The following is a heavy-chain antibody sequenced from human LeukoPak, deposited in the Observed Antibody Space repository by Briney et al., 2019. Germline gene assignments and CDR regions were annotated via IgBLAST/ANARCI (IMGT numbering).Heavy chain of an antibody. CDR3: ARDPSAENSSSWYWEGSYYMDV. J-gene: IGHJ6*03. D-gene: IGHD6-13*01. CDR2: ISAYNGNT. Sequence: ASVKVSCKASGYTFTSYGISWVRQAPGQGLEWMGWISAYNGNTNYAQKLQGRVTMTTDTSTSTAYMGLRSLRSDDTAVYYCARDPSAENSSSWYWEGSYYMDVWGKGTTVTVSS. V-gene: IGHV1-18*01. CDR1: GYTFTSYG.